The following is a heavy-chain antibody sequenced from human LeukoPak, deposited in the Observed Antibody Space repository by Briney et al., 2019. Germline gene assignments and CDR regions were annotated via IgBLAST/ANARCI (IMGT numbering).Heavy chain of an antibody. CDR2: IYSTGST. CDR3: ARYSSGWYGDFDY. Sequence: SETLSLICTVSGGSISSYYWSWIRQPAGRGLEWIGRIYSTGSTNYNPSLKSRVTMSVDTSKNQFSLKLSSGTAADTAVYYCARYSSGWYGDFDYWGQGTLVTVSS. J-gene: IGHJ4*02. D-gene: IGHD6-19*01. V-gene: IGHV4-4*07. CDR1: GGSISSYY.